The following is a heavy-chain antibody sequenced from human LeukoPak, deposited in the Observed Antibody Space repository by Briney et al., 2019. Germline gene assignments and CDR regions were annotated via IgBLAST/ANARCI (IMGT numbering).Heavy chain of an antibody. V-gene: IGHV1-8*01. CDR1: GYTFTSYD. J-gene: IGHJ6*03. Sequence: ASVKVSCKASGYTFTSYDINWVRQATGQGLEWMGGMNPNSGNTGYAQKFQGRVTMTRNTSISTAYMELSSLRPEDTAVYYCARGYGSGSYYGSRYYYYYMDVWGKGTTVTISS. CDR2: MNPNSGNT. D-gene: IGHD3-10*01. CDR3: ARGYGSGSYYGSRYYYYYMDV.